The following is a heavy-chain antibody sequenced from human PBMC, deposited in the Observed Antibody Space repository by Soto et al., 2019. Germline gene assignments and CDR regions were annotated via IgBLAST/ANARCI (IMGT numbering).Heavy chain of an antibody. V-gene: IGHV2-5*02. D-gene: IGHD6-19*01. J-gene: IGHJ4*02. CDR2: IYWDDDN. Sequence: QITLKESGPSLVKPTQTLTLTCTFSGFSLTTTGVGVVWIRQPTGKSLEWLALIYWDDDNHYSPSLRSRLTVTKHTTKHQVVLTLTNVEPADTGTYFCAYVGGLEQWLYRLDHWGQGTLVTGSS. CDR1: GFSLTTTGVG. CDR3: AYVGGLEQWLYRLDH.